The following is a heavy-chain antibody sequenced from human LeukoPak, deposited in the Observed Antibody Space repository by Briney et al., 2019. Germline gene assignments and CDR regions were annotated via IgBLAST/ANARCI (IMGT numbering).Heavy chain of an antibody. Sequence: PGGSLRLSCAASGFTVSSNYMNWVRQAPGKGLEWVSVIYAGGTTFYADSVKGRFTISRDNSKNTLYLQMNSLRADDTAVYYCAREVRGDYFDFWGQETLVTVSS. CDR2: IYAGGTT. V-gene: IGHV3-53*01. CDR3: AREVRGDYFDF. D-gene: IGHD3-16*01. J-gene: IGHJ4*02. CDR1: GFTVSSNY.